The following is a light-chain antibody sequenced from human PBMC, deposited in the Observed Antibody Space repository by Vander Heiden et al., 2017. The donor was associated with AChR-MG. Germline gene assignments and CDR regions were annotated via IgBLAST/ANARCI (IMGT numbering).Light chain of an antibody. CDR1: PSVSSN. V-gene: IGKV3-15*01. Sequence: EIVMTQSPATLSVSPGERATLSCRAMPSVSSNLALYQKKTGHAPSVLIYGASTRATGTPARFSGSGSGTEFTLTIRSLQSEDFAVYYCKQYNNWPPYSFGQGTKLEIK. CDR3: KQYNNWPPYS. J-gene: IGKJ2*01. CDR2: GAS.